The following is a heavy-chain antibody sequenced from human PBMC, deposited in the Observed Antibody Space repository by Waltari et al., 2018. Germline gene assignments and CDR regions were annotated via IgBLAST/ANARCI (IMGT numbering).Heavy chain of an antibody. Sequence: EVQLVESGGGLVEPGGSLRLSCGASGFTFNNAWMHWVRQAPGKGLEWLGHIKSDTYGGTTDYAAPVKGRFTISRDDSKNTLYLQMNSLKTEDTAVYYCTQIALWFGDPVDYWGQGTLVTVSA. CDR1: GFTFNNAW. CDR2: IKSDTYGGTT. J-gene: IGHJ4*02. D-gene: IGHD3-10*01. CDR3: TQIALWFGDPVDY. V-gene: IGHV3-15*07.